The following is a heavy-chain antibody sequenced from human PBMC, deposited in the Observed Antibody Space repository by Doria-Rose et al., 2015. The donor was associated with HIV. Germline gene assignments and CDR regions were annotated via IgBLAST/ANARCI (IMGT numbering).Heavy chain of an antibody. Sequence: QVQLVQSGPVLVKPTETLTLTCTVSGVSLSSPGMGVSWIRQPPVKALEWLANIFSDDERSYQTSLKSRLTITRGTSKSQVVLTMTDMDPVDTATYYCARIKSSRWYHKYYFDFWGQGTLVIVSA. J-gene: IGHJ4*02. CDR2: IFSDDER. CDR3: ARIKSSRWYHKYYFDF. V-gene: IGHV2-26*01. D-gene: IGHD6-13*01. CDR1: GVSLSSPGMG.